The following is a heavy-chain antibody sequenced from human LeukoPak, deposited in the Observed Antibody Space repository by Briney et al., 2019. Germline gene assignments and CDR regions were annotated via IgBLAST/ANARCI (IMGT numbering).Heavy chain of an antibody. CDR1: GGSISSSSYY. CDR2: IYYSGST. D-gene: IGHD3-3*01. J-gene: IGHJ4*02. Sequence: SETLSLTCTVSGGSISSSSYYWGWIRRPPGKGLEWIGSIYYSGSTYYNPSLKSRVTISVDTSKNQFSLKLSSVTAADTAVYYCARSLPGAIGAADFWGQGTLVTVSS. CDR3: ARSLPGAIGAADF. V-gene: IGHV4-39*07.